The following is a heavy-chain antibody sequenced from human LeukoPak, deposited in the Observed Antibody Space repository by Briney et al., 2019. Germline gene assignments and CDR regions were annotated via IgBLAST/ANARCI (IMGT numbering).Heavy chain of an antibody. J-gene: IGHJ6*03. CDR1: GYTFTSYD. D-gene: IGHD6-6*01. CDR3: ARSIAARQSVYYYYYMDV. Sequence: ASVKVSCKASGYTFTSYDINWVRQATGQGLEWMGWMNPNSGNTGYAQKFQGRVTMTRNTSISTAYMELSSLRSEDTAVYYCARSIAARQSVYYYYYMDVWGKGTTVTVSS. CDR2: MNPNSGNT. V-gene: IGHV1-8*01.